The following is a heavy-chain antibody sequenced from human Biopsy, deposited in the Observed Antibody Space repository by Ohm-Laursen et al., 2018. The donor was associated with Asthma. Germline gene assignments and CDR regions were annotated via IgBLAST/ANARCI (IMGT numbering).Heavy chain of an antibody. CDR3: VKDHSAGYYYFDD. Sequence: SLRLSCAASGFTFSSYSMHWVRQAPGRGPEYVSLIATDGSNKFYADSVKGRFTVSRDNSKHTLYLHTTGLRADDTGVYYCVKDHSAGYYYFDDWGQGAQVTVSS. V-gene: IGHV3-64D*08. J-gene: IGHJ4*02. CDR1: GFTFSSYS. D-gene: IGHD2-21*01. CDR2: IATDGSNK.